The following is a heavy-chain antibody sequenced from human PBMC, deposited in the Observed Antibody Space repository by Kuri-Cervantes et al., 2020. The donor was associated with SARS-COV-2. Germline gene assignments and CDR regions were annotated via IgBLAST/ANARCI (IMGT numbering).Heavy chain of an antibody. Sequence: GGSLRLSCAASEFPFDNYAMTWVRQAPGKGLEWVSTISGRGDNTYFAASVKGRFTISRDNSKNTLYLQMNSLRAEDTAVYYCARDRPYALGYCSGGSCYEMWFDPWGQGTLVTVSS. J-gene: IGHJ5*02. CDR2: ISGRGDNT. D-gene: IGHD2-15*01. CDR1: EFPFDNYA. CDR3: ARDRPYALGYCSGGSCYEMWFDP. V-gene: IGHV3-23*01.